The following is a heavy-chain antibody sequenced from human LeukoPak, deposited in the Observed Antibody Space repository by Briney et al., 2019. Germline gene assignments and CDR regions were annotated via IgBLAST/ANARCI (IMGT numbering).Heavy chain of an antibody. CDR3: ATNSRYGDVDY. D-gene: IGHD4-17*01. Sequence: GGSLRLSCAASGFTFSDYYMSWIRQAPGKGLEWVSYISSSSSYTNYADSVKGRFSISRDNAKNSLYLQMNSLRAEDTAVYYCATNSRYGDVDYWGQGTLVTVSS. CDR1: GFTFSDYY. V-gene: IGHV3-11*06. J-gene: IGHJ4*02. CDR2: ISSSSSYT.